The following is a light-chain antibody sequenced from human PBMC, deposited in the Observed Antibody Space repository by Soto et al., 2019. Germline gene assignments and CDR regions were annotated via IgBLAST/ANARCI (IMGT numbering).Light chain of an antibody. CDR3: LQYNNYPFP. CDR2: AAS. Sequence: DIQMTQSPSSLSSSAGDEVTMTCRASQTIMTYLNWYQLKPGKPPRLLIYAASSLQSGVPSRFSGSGSGTDFTLTINSLQPEDFATYFCLQYNNYPFPFGQGTRLEIK. CDR1: QTIMTY. J-gene: IGKJ5*01. V-gene: IGKV1-17*01.